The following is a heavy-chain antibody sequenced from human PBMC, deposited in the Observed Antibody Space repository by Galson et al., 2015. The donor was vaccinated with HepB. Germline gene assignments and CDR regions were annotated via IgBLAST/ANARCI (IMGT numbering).Heavy chain of an antibody. CDR2: IDWDDDK. D-gene: IGHD1-20*01. V-gene: IGHV2-70*01. CDR1: GFSPSTSGMC. CDR3: ARATYNWNDYGVNDY. Sequence: PALVKPTQTLTLTCTFSGFSPSTSGMCVSWIRQPPGKALEWLALIDWDDDKYYSTSLKTRLTISKDTSKNQVVLTMTNMDPVDTATYYCARATYNWNDYGVNDYWGQGTLVTVSS. J-gene: IGHJ4*02.